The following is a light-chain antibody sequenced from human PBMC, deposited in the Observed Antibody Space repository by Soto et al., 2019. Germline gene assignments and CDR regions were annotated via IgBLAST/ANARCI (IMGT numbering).Light chain of an antibody. V-gene: IGKV1-12*01. Sequence: DIQMTQSPSSVSASIGDTVTITCRASQGFSGWLAWYQQKPGKAPKLLIIAASSLQSGVPSRFRGSGSGTDFTLTISSLHHEDFSSYYCQQANCFPLTFGGGTKVEIK. CDR1: QGFSGW. J-gene: IGKJ4*01. CDR3: QQANCFPLT. CDR2: AAS.